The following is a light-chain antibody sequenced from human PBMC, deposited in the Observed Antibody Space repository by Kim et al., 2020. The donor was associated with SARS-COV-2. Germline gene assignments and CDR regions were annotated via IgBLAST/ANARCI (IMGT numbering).Light chain of an antibody. CDR1: TGAAASCHY. J-gene: IGLJ3*02. Sequence: PGETVTLTCDSSTGAAASCHYPSWFQPKPGQAPRTLIYDTNKKYSWTPARYSGSLLGGKAALTLSGAQPEDEADYYCSLYYGSVTMFGGGTQLTVL. V-gene: IGLV7-46*01. CDR3: SLYYGSVTM. CDR2: DTN.